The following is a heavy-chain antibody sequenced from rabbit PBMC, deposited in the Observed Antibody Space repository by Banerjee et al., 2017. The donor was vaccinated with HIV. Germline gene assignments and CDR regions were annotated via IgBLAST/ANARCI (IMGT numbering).Heavy chain of an antibody. CDR2: IDAGSSGTI. Sequence: QSLEESGGGLVQPEGSLTLTCTASGFSFSSSYYMCWVRQAPGKGLEWVACIDAGSSGTIYYASWAKGRFTISKTSSTTVTLQMTSLTAADTATYFCVREDGGAPKLWGPGTLVTVS. D-gene: IGHD2-1*01. V-gene: IGHV1S40*01. J-gene: IGHJ4*01. CDR3: VREDGGAPKL. CDR1: GFSFSSSYY.